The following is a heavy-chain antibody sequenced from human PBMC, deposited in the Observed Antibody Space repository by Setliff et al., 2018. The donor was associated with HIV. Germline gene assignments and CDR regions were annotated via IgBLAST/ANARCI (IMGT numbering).Heavy chain of an antibody. V-gene: IGHV4-38-2*01. CDR2: IYHSVNT. Sequence: PSETLSLTCAVSGYSISSDHYWGWIRQSPGKGLEWIGNIYHSVNTYYNPSLKSRVTISADATKNQFSLKLTSVTAADTAVYYCASIWFGESKPLDSWGQGMLVTVSS. D-gene: IGHD3-10*01. CDR1: GYSISSDHY. CDR3: ASIWFGESKPLDS. J-gene: IGHJ4*02.